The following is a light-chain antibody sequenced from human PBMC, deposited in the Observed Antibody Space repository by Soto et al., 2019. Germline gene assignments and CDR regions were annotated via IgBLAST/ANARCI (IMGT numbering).Light chain of an antibody. CDR2: DAS. J-gene: IGKJ5*01. Sequence: EIVMTQSPATLSVSQGDRVTLXXRASQRVGTDLAWYQQNPGQAPRLXIDDASTGATSIPARFSGSGAGTEFALTISSLQPEDFATYYCQQTYTTTITFGQGTRLEIK. CDR3: QQTYTTTIT. V-gene: IGKV3-15*01. CDR1: QRVGTD.